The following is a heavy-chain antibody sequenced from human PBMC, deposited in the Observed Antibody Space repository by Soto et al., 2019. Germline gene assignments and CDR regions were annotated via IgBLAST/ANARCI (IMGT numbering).Heavy chain of an antibody. CDR1: GDSITGYQ. CDR3: AKVPLRPYYFDY. Sequence: SETLSLTCTVSGDSITGYQWSWIRQPPGKGLEWIGLMHYRGTTKNNPSLTSRVTMSVDTSKNQLSLKLSSVTAADTAMYYCAKVPLRPYYFDYWGPGTPVTV. CDR2: MHYRGTT. D-gene: IGHD2-21*01. J-gene: IGHJ4*02. V-gene: IGHV4-59*01.